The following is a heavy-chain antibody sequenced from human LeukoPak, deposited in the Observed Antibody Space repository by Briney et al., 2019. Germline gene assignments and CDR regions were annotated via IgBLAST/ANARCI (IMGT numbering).Heavy chain of an antibody. V-gene: IGHV3-23*01. Sequence: GGSLRLSCAGSGFTFSTYAMSWVRQAPGKGLEWVSSISDNGYTTYYADSVRDRFTISRDNSKNTVYLQMIGLRGEDTAVYFCAKYYYDSSGYYDAAPLDSWGQGTLVTVFS. CDR3: AKYYYDSSGYYDAAPLDS. CDR2: ISDNGYTT. D-gene: IGHD3-22*01. J-gene: IGHJ4*02. CDR1: GFTFSTYA.